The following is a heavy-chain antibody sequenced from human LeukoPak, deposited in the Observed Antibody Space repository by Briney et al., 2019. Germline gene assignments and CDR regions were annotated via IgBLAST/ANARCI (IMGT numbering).Heavy chain of an antibody. CDR2: ISSSSSYI. V-gene: IGHV3-21*01. Sequence: GGSLRLSCAASGFTFSSYSMNWVRQAPGKGLEWVSSISSSSSYIYYADSVKGRFTISRDNAKNSLYLQMNSLRAEDTAVYYCAKDRYGDYDKDYFDYWGQGTLVTVSS. CDR1: GFTFSSYS. CDR3: AKDRYGDYDKDYFDY. J-gene: IGHJ4*02. D-gene: IGHD4-17*01.